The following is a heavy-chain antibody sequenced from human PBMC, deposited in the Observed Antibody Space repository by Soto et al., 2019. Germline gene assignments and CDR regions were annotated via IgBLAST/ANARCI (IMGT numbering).Heavy chain of an antibody. CDR2: INTYNGNT. CDR3: ARFDYYDSSGYLDFGPK. J-gene: IGHJ4*02. Sequence: ASVKVSCKASGYTFTNYGISWVRQAPGQGLEWMGWINTYNGNTNHAQKLQGRVTMTTDTSTSTAYMELRSLRSDDTAVYYCARFDYYDSSGYLDFGPKWGQGTLVTVSS. CDR1: GYTFTNYG. V-gene: IGHV1-18*01. D-gene: IGHD3-22*01.